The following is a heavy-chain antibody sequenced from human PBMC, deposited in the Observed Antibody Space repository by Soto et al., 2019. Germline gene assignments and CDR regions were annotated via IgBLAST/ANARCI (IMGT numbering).Heavy chain of an antibody. CDR1: VGTFSSYA. CDR3: GRAKGGGSCCYYYGMDV. CDR2: IIPIFGTA. J-gene: IGHJ6*02. D-gene: IGHD2-15*01. V-gene: IGHV1-69*12. Sequence: QVQLVQSGAEVKKPGSSVKVSCKASVGTFSSYAISWVRQAPGQGLEWMGGIIPIFGTANYAQKFQGRVTITADESTRTAYMELSSLRSEDTAVYYCGRAKGGGSCCYYYGMDVWGQGTTVTGSS.